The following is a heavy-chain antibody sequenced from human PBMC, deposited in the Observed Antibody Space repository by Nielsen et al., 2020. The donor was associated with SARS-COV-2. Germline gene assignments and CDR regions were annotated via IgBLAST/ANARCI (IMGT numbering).Heavy chain of an antibody. CDR2: ISSSSSYI. CDR3: ARDPADYYDSSGDYSDVGYFDY. Sequence: VRQAPGKGLEWVSSISSSSSYIYYADSVKGRFTISRDNAKNSLYLQMNSLRAEDTAVYYCARDPADYYDSSGDYSDVGYFDYWGQGTLVTVSS. D-gene: IGHD3-22*01. V-gene: IGHV3-21*01. J-gene: IGHJ4*02.